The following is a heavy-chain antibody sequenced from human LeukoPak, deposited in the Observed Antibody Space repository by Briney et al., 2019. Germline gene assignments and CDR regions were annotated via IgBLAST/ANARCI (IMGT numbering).Heavy chain of an antibody. Sequence: GGSLTLSCAAAGAAFSKYGMKWVRQAAGAGLEYISGISRSGDITHYADSVKGRFTISRDNVKNTLYLQMNSLRAEDTALYYWATEAFYFWGPGTQVTVSS. CDR1: GAAFSKYG. V-gene: IGHV3-23*01. CDR2: ISRSGDIT. CDR3: ATEAFYF. J-gene: IGHJ4*02.